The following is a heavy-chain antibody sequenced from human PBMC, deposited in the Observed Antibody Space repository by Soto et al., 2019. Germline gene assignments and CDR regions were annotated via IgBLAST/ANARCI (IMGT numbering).Heavy chain of an antibody. CDR2: INPSGGST. D-gene: IGHD2-2*01. CDR3: VVSVPAASDFDY. Sequence: ASVKVSCKASGYTFTSYYMHWVRQAPGQGLEWMGIINPSGGSTSYAQKFQGRVTMTRDTSTSTVYMELSSLRSEDTAVYYCVVSVPAASDFDYWGQGTLVTVSS. J-gene: IGHJ4*02. V-gene: IGHV1-46*01. CDR1: GYTFTSYY.